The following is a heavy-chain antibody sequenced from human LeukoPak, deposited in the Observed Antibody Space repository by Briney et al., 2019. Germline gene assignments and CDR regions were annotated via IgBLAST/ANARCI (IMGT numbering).Heavy chain of an antibody. D-gene: IGHD2-8*01. CDR2: IKSDGSEI. J-gene: IGHJ5*02. CDR1: GMTFSSHW. CDR3: ARYCTFRTCSAAQFDA. Sequence: GGSLRLSCAASGMTFSSHWMTWVRQTTGKGLEWLATIKSDGSEIYYLDSVKGRFTISRDNAKNSLYLQMNSLRADDSAVYYCARYCTFRTCSAAQFDAWGQGTLVTVSS. V-gene: IGHV3-7*01.